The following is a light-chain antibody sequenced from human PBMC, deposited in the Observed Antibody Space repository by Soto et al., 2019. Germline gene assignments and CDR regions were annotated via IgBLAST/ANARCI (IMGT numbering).Light chain of an antibody. CDR2: EVF. CDR3: CSYAGRATYV. CDR1: SSDVGSYNL. J-gene: IGLJ1*01. V-gene: IGLV2-23*02. Sequence: SALTQPASVSGSPGQSIIISCTGPSSDVGSYNLVSWYQQYPGKAPKLIIFEVFKRPSGVSHRFSGSKSGNTASLTISGLQAEDEANYYCCSYAGRATYVFGGGTKVTVL.